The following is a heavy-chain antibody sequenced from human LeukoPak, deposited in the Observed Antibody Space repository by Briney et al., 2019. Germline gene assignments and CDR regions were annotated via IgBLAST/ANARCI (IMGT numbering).Heavy chain of an antibody. CDR3: ARGAVPLLYCTNGVCYMNY. D-gene: IGHD2-8*01. Sequence: ASVKVSCKASGYTFTSYDINWVRQATGQGLEWMGWMNPNSGNTGYAQKFQGRVTMTRNTSISTAYTELSSLRSEDTAVYYCARGAVPLLYCTNGVCYMNYWGQGTLVTVSS. J-gene: IGHJ4*02. CDR1: GYTFTSYD. CDR2: MNPNSGNT. V-gene: IGHV1-8*01.